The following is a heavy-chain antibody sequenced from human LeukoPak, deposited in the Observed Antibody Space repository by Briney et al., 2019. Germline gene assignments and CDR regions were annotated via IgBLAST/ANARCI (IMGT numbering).Heavy chain of an antibody. CDR1: GFTLSSHS. CDR3: ARDMGGDPIYYFDY. V-gene: IGHV3-21*01. D-gene: IGHD4-17*01. CDR2: ISSSSSYI. Sequence: GGSLRLSCAAYGFTLSSHSMNWVRQAPGKGLEWVSSISSSSSYIHSADSVKGRFTISRDNAKNSLYLQMNSLRAEDTAVYYCARDMGGDPIYYFDYWGQGTPVTVSS. J-gene: IGHJ4*02.